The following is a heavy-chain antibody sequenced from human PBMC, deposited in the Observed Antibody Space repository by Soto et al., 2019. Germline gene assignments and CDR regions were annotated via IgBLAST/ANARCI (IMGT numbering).Heavy chain of an antibody. V-gene: IGHV4-34*01. CDR2: INHSGST. D-gene: IGHD6-19*01. CDR1: GGSFSGYY. Sequence: QVQLQQWGAGLLKPSETLSLTCAVYGGSFSGYYWSWIRQPPGKGLEWIGEINHSGSTNYNPSLKSRVTISVDTSKNQFSRKLRSVTAADTAVYYCARTQWLVPRFDYWGQGTLVTVSS. CDR3: ARTQWLVPRFDY. J-gene: IGHJ4*02.